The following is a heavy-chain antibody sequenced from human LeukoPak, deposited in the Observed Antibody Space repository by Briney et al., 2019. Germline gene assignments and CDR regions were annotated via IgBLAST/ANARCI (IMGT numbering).Heavy chain of an antibody. CDR2: IYYSGST. V-gene: IGHV4-59*11. CDR1: GGSISSHY. D-gene: IGHD1-1*01. CDR3: ARGRSGTFDY. J-gene: IGHJ4*02. Sequence: SETPSLTCTVSGGSISSHYWSWIRQPPGKGLEWIGYIYYSGSTNYNPSLKSRVTISVDTSKNQFSLKLSSVTAADTAVYYCARGRSGTFDYWGQGTLVTVSS.